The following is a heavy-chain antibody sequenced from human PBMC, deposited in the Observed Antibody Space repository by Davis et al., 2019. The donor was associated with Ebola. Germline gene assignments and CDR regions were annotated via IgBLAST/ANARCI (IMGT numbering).Heavy chain of an antibody. CDR1: GFTFSDYY. J-gene: IGHJ6*02. CDR3: ARSVITYYYGMDV. D-gene: IGHD3-22*01. Sequence: GESLKISCAASGFTFSDYYMSWIRQAPGKGLEWVSYISSSSSYTNYADSVKGRFTISRENAKNSLYLQMNSLRAEETAVYYCARSVITYYYGMDVWGQGTTVTVSS. CDR2: ISSSSSYT. V-gene: IGHV3-11*06.